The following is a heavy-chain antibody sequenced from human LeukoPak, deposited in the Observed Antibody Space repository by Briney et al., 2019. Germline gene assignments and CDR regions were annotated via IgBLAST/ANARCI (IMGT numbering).Heavy chain of an antibody. V-gene: IGHV3-7*03. CDR2: IKQDGSEK. CDR3: AKVDYGDYPIDY. CDR1: GFTFSSYW. D-gene: IGHD4-17*01. Sequence: GGSLRLSCAASGFTFSSYWMSWVRQAPGKGLEWVANIKQDGSEKYYVDSVKGRFTISRDNSKNTLYLQMNSLRAEDTAVYYCAKVDYGDYPIDYWGQGTLVTVSS. J-gene: IGHJ4*02.